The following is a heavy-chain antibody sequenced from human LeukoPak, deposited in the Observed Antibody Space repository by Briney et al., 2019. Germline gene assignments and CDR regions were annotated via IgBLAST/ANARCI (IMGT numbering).Heavy chain of an antibody. V-gene: IGHV3-74*01. CDR3: VRGGPSTWF. CDR1: GFTFKLYW. J-gene: IGHJ4*02. CDR2: INDDGSDT. D-gene: IGHD3-22*01. Sequence: QPGGSLRLSCAASGFTFKLYWMHWVRHVPGKGPVWVARINDDGSDTVYADSVKGRFTISRDDAKNMLFLQMNSLRGEDTAVYHCVRGGPSTWFWGQGTLVTVSS.